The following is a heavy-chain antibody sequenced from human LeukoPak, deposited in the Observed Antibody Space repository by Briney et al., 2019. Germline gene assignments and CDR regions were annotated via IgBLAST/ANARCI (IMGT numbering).Heavy chain of an antibody. CDR3: ARAGYSYGPGYYYYYMDV. Sequence: PGGSLRLSCAASGFIFSNYNMNWVRQAPGKGLEWVSSITTSSSHIYYADSVEGRFTISRDNARNSLYLQMNSLRAEDTALYYCARAGYSYGPGYYYYYMDVWGKGTTVTISS. CDR1: GFIFSNYN. V-gene: IGHV3-21*04. D-gene: IGHD5-18*01. J-gene: IGHJ6*03. CDR2: ITTSSSHI.